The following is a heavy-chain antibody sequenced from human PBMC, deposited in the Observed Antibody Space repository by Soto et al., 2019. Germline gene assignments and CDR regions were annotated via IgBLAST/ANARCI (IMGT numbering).Heavy chain of an antibody. V-gene: IGHV3-23*01. CDR2: ISGSGDTT. Sequence: GGSLRLACAASGFTFSDYAMSWVRQAPGKRLEWVSAISGSGDTTYYANSVKGRFTISRDNSKNTLYLQMNSLRAEDTAVYYCAKGSYRPHDYWGQGTLVTVSS. CDR3: AKGSYRPHDY. J-gene: IGHJ4*02. D-gene: IGHD1-26*01. CDR1: GFTFSDYA.